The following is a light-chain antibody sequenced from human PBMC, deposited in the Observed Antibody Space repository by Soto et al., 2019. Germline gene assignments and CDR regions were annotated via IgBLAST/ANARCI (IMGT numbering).Light chain of an antibody. CDR1: NSDIGDYNY. J-gene: IGLJ2*01. CDR2: DVS. Sequence: QSALTQPASVSGSPGQSVTIPCTGTNSDIGDYNYVSWYQQLPGKAPKLMIYDVSDRPSGVSYRFSGSKSGNTASLTISGLQGEDEGDYYCTSYTRSNPVLFGGGTKLTVL. V-gene: IGLV2-14*03. CDR3: TSYTRSNPVL.